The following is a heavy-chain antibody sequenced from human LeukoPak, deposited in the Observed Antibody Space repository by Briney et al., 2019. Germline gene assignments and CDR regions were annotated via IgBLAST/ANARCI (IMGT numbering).Heavy chain of an antibody. Sequence: GGSLRLSCVSSGFTFSSYWMHWVRQAPGKGLVWVSRINTDGSRTNYADSVKGRFTISRDNAKNTLYLQMNSLRAEDTAVYYCARWYVAFDIWGQGTMVTVSS. CDR2: INTDGSRT. D-gene: IGHD2-15*01. CDR3: ARWYVAFDI. CDR1: GFTFSSYW. J-gene: IGHJ3*02. V-gene: IGHV3-74*01.